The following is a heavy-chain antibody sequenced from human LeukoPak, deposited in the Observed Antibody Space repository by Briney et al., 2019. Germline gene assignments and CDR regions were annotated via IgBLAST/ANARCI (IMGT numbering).Heavy chain of an antibody. Sequence: SETLSLTCTVSGGSISSGDYYWSWIRQPPGKGLEWIGYIYYSGSTYYNPSLKRRVTISVHTSKNQFSLKLSSVTAADTAVYYCARGKQQLVYDYFDYWGQGTLATVSS. J-gene: IGHJ4*02. CDR3: ARGKQQLVYDYFDY. D-gene: IGHD6-13*01. CDR2: IYYSGST. CDR1: GGSISSGDYY. V-gene: IGHV4-30-4*08.